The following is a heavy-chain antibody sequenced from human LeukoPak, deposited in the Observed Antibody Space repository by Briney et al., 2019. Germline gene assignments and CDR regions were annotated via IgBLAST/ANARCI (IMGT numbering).Heavy chain of an antibody. CDR3: ARQGIAAAGGFDP. Sequence: PSETLSLTCTVSGGSISSSSYSWGWIRQPPGKGLEWIGSIYYSGSTYYNPSLKSRVTISVDTSKNQFSLKLSSVTAADTAVYYCARQGIAAAGGFDPWGQGTLVTVSS. D-gene: IGHD6-13*01. V-gene: IGHV4-39*01. CDR2: IYYSGST. CDR1: GGSISSSSYS. J-gene: IGHJ5*02.